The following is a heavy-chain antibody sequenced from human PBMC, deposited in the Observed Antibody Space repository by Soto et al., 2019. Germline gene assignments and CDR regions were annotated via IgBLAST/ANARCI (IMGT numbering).Heavy chain of an antibody. Sequence: GLSLRFSCAASGFTFSIHELNWVRQAPGKGLEWVSYISSIGVATYYADSVKGRFTISRDNAKNSPYLQMNRLRAEDTAVYYCAREDSVGGVEYWRQGTPVTV. CDR3: AREDSVGGVEY. V-gene: IGHV3-48*03. D-gene: IGHD2-15*01. J-gene: IGHJ4*02. CDR2: ISSIGVAT. CDR1: GFTFSIHE.